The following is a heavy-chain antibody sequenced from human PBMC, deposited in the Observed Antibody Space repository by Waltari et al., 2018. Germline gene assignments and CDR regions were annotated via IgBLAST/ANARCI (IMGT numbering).Heavy chain of an antibody. CDR1: GYSISSGYY. CDR2: IYHSGST. Sequence: QVQLQESGPGLVKPSETLSLTCTVSGYSISSGYYWGWIRQPPGKGLEWIGSIYHSGSTYFNPSLTSRVTRSVDTSKNQFSLKLSSVTAADTAVYYCARSPDITMVRGVPALFDYWGQGTLVTVSA. J-gene: IGHJ4*02. CDR3: ARSPDITMVRGVPALFDY. D-gene: IGHD3-10*01. V-gene: IGHV4-38-2*02.